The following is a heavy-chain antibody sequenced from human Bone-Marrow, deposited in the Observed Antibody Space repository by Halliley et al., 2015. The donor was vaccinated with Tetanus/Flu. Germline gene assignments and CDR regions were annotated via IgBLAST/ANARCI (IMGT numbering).Heavy chain of an antibody. CDR1: GFTFSNYA. CDR2: ISGSGGST. D-gene: IGHD3-10*01. J-gene: IGHJ6*02. V-gene: IGHV3-23*01. CDR3: AKSLGGSGPYYCYGMDV. Sequence: AASGFTFSNYAMNWVRQAPGKGLEWVSAISGSGGSTDHADSVKGRFTISRDNSKNTLYLQMNSLRAEDTAVYYCAKSLGGSGPYYCYGMDVWGQGTTVTVSS.